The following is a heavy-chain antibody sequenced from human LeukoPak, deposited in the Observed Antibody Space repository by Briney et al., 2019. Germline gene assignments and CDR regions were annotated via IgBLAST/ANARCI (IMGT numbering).Heavy chain of an antibody. Sequence: GGSLRLSCAASGFTFSSYRMNWVRQAPEKGLEWVSSISSGSAYIYYADSVKGRFTISRDNAKNSLYLQMNSLRAEDTAVYYCARDLRARRYYYGSGSYYKYMDVWGKGTTVTISS. CDR2: ISSGSAYI. J-gene: IGHJ6*03. CDR3: ARDLRARRYYYGSGSYYKYMDV. V-gene: IGHV3-21*01. CDR1: GFTFSSYR. D-gene: IGHD3-10*01.